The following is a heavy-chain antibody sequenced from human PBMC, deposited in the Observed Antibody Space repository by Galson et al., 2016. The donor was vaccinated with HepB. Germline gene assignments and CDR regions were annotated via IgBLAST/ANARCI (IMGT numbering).Heavy chain of an antibody. CDR1: GYTFTGYY. Sequence: SVKVSCKASGYTFTGYYMHWVRQAPGQGLEWMGWINPNRGDTNYAQKFQGRVTLTRDTSISTAYMELSRLRSDDTAVYYCSTDPLLWFGGSDFWGQGTPVTVSS. CDR3: STDPLLWFGGSDF. D-gene: IGHD3-10*01. J-gene: IGHJ4*02. CDR2: INPNRGDT. V-gene: IGHV1-2*02.